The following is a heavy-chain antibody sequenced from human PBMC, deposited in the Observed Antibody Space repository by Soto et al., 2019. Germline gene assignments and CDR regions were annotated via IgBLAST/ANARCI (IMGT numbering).Heavy chain of an antibody. V-gene: IGHV4-30-4*01. CDR1: GDSISSNNNY. Sequence: SETLSLTCTVSGDSISSNNNYWSWIRQPPGDGLEWIGFISYSGTTSYSPSLKSRVAISLDTSKNQFSLSLISVTAADTAVYYCARGRGYSYGLDPWGQGTLVTVSS. J-gene: IGHJ5*02. D-gene: IGHD5-18*01. CDR2: ISYSGTT. CDR3: ARGRGYSYGLDP.